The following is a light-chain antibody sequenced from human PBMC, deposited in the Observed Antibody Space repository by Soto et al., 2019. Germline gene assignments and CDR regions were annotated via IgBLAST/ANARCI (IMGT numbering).Light chain of an antibody. CDR1: QSVSSY. Sequence: EIVLTQSPATLSLSPGERATLSCRASQSVSSYFAWYQQKPGQAPRLLIYDATNRTTGIPARFSGSGSGTAFTITISSLEPEDFAVYYCQQRSNWPPLTFGGGTKVEIK. J-gene: IGKJ4*01. CDR2: DAT. V-gene: IGKV3-11*01. CDR3: QQRSNWPPLT.